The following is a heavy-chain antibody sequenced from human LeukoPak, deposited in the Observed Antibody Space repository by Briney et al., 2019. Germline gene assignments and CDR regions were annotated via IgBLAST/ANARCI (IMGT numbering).Heavy chain of an antibody. V-gene: IGHV4-59*01. CDR3: ARGTNYDFGY. J-gene: IGHJ4*02. CDR1: GGSISSYY. D-gene: IGHD3-3*01. Sequence: SETLSLTCTVSGGSISSYYWSWIRQPPGKGLEWIGYIYYSGSTNYNPSLKSRVTISVDTSKNQFSLKLSSVTAADTAVYYCARGTNYDFGYWGQGTLVTVSS. CDR2: IYYSGST.